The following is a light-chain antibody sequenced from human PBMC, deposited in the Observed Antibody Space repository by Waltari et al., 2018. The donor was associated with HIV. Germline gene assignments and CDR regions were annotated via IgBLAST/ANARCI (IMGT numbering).Light chain of an antibody. Sequence: ETVMTQSPATLSVSPGERDILSCRASQSVKSNLAWYQQKPGQAPRLLIYGASTRATGTPVRFSGSGSGTEFTLTISDLHSEDSAVYYCQQYDTWPRTFGRGTKVEFK. CDR3: QQYDTWPRT. CDR1: QSVKSN. V-gene: IGKV3-15*01. CDR2: GAS. J-gene: IGKJ1*01.